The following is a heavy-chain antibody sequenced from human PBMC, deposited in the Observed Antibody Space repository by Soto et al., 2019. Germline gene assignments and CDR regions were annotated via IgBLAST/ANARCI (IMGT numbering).Heavy chain of an antibody. CDR3: AKDLRYFDPDYYYGMDV. V-gene: IGHV3-30*18. Sequence: PGGSLRLSCAASGFTFSSYGMHWVRQAPGKGLEWVAVISYDGSNKYYADSVKGRFTISRDNSKNTLYLQMNSLRAEDTAVYYCAKDLRYFDPDYYYGMDVWGQGTTVTVSS. CDR1: GFTFSSYG. CDR2: ISYDGSNK. D-gene: IGHD3-9*01. J-gene: IGHJ6*02.